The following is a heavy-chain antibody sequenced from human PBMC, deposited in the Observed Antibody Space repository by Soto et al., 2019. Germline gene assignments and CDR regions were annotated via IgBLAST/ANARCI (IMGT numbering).Heavy chain of an antibody. Sequence: SVKVSCKASGGTFSSHAISWVRQAPGQGLEWMGGIIPIFGTANYAQKFQGRVTITADKSTSTAYMELSSLRSEDTAVYYCARAHLYDFWSGYYKAPFDYWGQGTLVTVSS. D-gene: IGHD3-3*01. CDR2: IIPIFGTA. CDR3: ARAHLYDFWSGYYKAPFDY. J-gene: IGHJ4*02. V-gene: IGHV1-69*06. CDR1: GGTFSSHA.